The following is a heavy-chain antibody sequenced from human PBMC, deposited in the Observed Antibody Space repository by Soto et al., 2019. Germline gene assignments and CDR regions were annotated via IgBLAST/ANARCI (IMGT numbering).Heavy chain of an antibody. V-gene: IGHV3-74*01. CDR2: IDSSGTTT. J-gene: IGHJ4*02. D-gene: IGHD3-22*01. CDR1: GFTFSHNW. CDR3: TRFGTYYDSSGFAH. Sequence: GGSLRLSCAASGFTFSHNWMHWVRQAPGEGPVWVSRIDSSGTTTTYADSVKGRFTISRDNAKNTLYLQMNSLRAEDTAVYYCTRFGTYYDSSGFAHWGQGTQVTVSS.